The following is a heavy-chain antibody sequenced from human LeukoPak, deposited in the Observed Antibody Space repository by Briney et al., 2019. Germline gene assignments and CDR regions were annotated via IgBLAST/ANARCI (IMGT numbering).Heavy chain of an antibody. CDR1: GVTLSKAW. CDR3: TTGTYYYVISGYSLPFDY. Sequence: GGSLSLSCAVSGVTLSKAWVSWVRQAPGKGREWGGRIKSKTDGGTTDYAAPVKGRFPISRDDSKNTLHLQMNSLKPEDRAVYYCTTGTYYYVISGYSLPFDYWGQGTLVTVSS. V-gene: IGHV3-15*01. CDR2: IKSKTDGGTT. D-gene: IGHD3-22*01. J-gene: IGHJ4*02.